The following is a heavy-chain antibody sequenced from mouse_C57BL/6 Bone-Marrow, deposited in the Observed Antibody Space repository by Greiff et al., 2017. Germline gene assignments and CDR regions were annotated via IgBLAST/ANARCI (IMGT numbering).Heavy chain of an antibody. Sequence: QVQLQQSGAELVKPGASVKLSCKASGYTFTEYTIHWVKQRSGQGLEWIGWFYPGSGSIKYNEKFKDKATLTVDKSSSTVYMELSRLTSEDSAVYFCARHSLYYYGSRGYYAMDYWGQGTSVTVSS. J-gene: IGHJ4*01. V-gene: IGHV1-62-2*01. D-gene: IGHD1-1*01. CDR2: FYPGSGSI. CDR3: ARHSLYYYGSRGYYAMDY. CDR1: GYTFTEYT.